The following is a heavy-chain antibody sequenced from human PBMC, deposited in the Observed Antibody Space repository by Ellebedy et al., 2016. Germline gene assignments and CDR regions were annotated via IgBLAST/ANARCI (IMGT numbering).Heavy chain of an antibody. V-gene: IGHV1-2*04. CDR1: GYTFTGYY. Sequence: ASVKVSCKASGYTFTGYYMHWVRQAPGQGLEWMGWINPNSGGTNYAQKFQGWVTMTRDTSISTAYMELSRLRSDDTAVYYCARSRGTDSSGWYLYWGQGTLVTVSS. CDR3: ARSRGTDSSGWYLY. CDR2: INPNSGGT. J-gene: IGHJ4*02. D-gene: IGHD6-19*01.